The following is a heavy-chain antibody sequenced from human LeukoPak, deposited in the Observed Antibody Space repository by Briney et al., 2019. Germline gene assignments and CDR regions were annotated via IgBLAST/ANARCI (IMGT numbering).Heavy chain of an antibody. Sequence: SETLSLTCTVSGGSISSGSYYWSWIRQPAGKGLEWIGRIYTSGSTNYNPSLKSRVTISVDTSKNQFSLKLSSVTAADTAVYYCARHNGYTDYYYYYYMDVWGKGTTVTVSS. J-gene: IGHJ6*03. D-gene: IGHD3-16*01. CDR2: IYTSGST. V-gene: IGHV4-61*02. CDR3: ARHNGYTDYYYYYYMDV. CDR1: GGSISSGSYY.